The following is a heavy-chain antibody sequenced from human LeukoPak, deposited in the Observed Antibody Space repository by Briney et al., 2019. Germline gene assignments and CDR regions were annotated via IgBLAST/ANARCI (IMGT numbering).Heavy chain of an antibody. CDR1: GYTFTSYA. V-gene: IGHV7-4-1*02. CDR2: INTNTGNP. Sequence: GASVKVSCKASGYTFTSYAMNWVRQAPGQGLEWMGWINTNTGNPTYAQGFTGRFVFSLDTSVSTAYLQISSLKAEDTAVYYCAREGVGVEYSSSFDYWGQGTLVTVSS. J-gene: IGHJ4*02. D-gene: IGHD6-6*01. CDR3: AREGVGVEYSSSFDY.